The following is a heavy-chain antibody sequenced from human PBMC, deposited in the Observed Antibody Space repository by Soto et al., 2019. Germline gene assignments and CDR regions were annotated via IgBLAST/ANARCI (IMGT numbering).Heavy chain of an antibody. Sequence: QVQLMQSGAEVKKPGASVKVSCKASGDTFTDYYIHWVRQAPGQGLEWMGTVNPSGGHTTYAQHLLGRATRPRDTSTSTLYMELTRRTSADTAIYSCARGGHVVVVTAALAYWGQGTLVTVSS. J-gene: IGHJ4*02. CDR2: VNPSGGHT. CDR3: ARGGHVVVVTAALAY. V-gene: IGHV1-46*04. CDR1: GDTFTDYY. D-gene: IGHD2-21*02.